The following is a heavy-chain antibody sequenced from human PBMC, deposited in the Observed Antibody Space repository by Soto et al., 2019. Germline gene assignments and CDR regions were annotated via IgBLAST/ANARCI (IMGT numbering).Heavy chain of an antibody. CDR3: ARHYCSSTSCHNYYYYYMDV. V-gene: IGHV4-39*01. Sequence: SETLSLTCTVSGGSISSSSYYRGWIRQPPGKGLEWIGSIYYSGSTYYNPSLKSRVTISVDTSKNQFSLKLSSVTAADTAVYYCARHYCSSTSCHNYYYYYMDVWGKGTTVTVSS. CDR2: IYYSGST. D-gene: IGHD2-2*01. J-gene: IGHJ6*03. CDR1: GGSISSSSYY.